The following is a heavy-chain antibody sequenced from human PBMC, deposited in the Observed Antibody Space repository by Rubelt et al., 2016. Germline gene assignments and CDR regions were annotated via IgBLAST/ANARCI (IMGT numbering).Heavy chain of an antibody. V-gene: IGHV4-39*07. J-gene: IGHJ4*02. CDR3: ARGGPLVAARYDY. Sequence: RQPPGKGLEWIGSIYYSGSTYYNPSLKSRVTISVDTSKNQFSLKLSSVTAADTAVYYCARGGPLVAARYDYWGQGTLVTVSS. CDR2: IYYSGST. D-gene: IGHD6-6*01.